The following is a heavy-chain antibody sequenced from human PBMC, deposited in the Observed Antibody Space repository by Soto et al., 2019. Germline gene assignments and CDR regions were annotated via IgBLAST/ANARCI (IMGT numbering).Heavy chain of an antibody. J-gene: IGHJ3*02. Sequence: EEQLVESGGALVRPGRSLRLSCVASGFTFDDHAMHWVRQVPGKGLEWVSFITWNGGSLAYADSIKGRFTISRDNAKNSLYLQMNSLRAEDTAFYYCTRGYCTVGSCAFDIWGQGTVVTVSS. CDR2: ITWNGGSL. CDR3: TRGYCTVGSCAFDI. CDR1: GFTFDDHA. V-gene: IGHV3-9*01. D-gene: IGHD2-15*01.